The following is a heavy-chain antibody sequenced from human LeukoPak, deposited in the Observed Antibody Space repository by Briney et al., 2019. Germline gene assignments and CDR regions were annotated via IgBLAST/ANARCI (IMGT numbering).Heavy chain of an antibody. D-gene: IGHD3-22*01. Sequence: GGSLRLSCVASGFTFSRYAIHWVRLAPGKGLEYVSTISSHGGSTYYADSVKGRFTISRDNSKNTLYLQMGSLRAEDMAVYYCARESDNSPFDYWGQGTLVTVSS. CDR2: ISSHGGST. CDR3: ARESDNSPFDY. V-gene: IGHV3-64*02. J-gene: IGHJ4*02. CDR1: GFTFSRYA.